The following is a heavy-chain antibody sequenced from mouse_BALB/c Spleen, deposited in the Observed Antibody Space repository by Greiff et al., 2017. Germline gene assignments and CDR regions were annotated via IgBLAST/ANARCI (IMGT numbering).Heavy chain of an antibody. V-gene: IGHV1-7*01. D-gene: IGHD2-2*01. CDR1: GYTFTSYW. J-gene: IGHJ2*01. CDR3: ARIYYGYDSY. CDR2: INPSTGYT. Sequence: QVQLQQSGAELAKPGASVKMSCKASGYTFTSYWMHWVKQRPGQGLEWIGYINPSTGYTEYNQKFKDKATLTADKSSSTAYMQLSSLTSEDSAVYYCARIYYGYDSYWGQGTTLTVSS.